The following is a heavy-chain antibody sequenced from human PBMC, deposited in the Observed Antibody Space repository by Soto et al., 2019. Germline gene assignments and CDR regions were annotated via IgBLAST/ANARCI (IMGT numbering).Heavy chain of an antibody. CDR2: IYWEDDK. D-gene: IGHD1-1*01. J-gene: IGHJ4*02. V-gene: IGHV2-5*02. CDR3: VHRAGIDGNWNGGYFDC. Sequence: QITLRESGPTRVKPTQTLTLTCTFSGFSLSARPVAVGWIRQPPGKALERLALIYWEDDKRYSPSLMSRLTITKDTSKNQVVLTMTNMDPLDTAIYYCVHRAGIDGNWNGGYFDCWGQGALVTVSS. CDR1: GFSLSARPVA.